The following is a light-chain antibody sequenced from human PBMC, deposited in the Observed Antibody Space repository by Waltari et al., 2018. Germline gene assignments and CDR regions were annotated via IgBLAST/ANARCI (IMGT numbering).Light chain of an antibody. CDR1: SSDVGGYNF. V-gene: IGLV2-14*03. Sequence: QSALTQPASASGSPGQSITISCTGTSSDVGGYNFVSWYQQHPGKAPKLMIYDVINWPSGVSSRFSGSKSGNTASLTISGLQAEDEAYYYCYSYTTSSTYVFGTGTQVTVL. CDR2: DVI. CDR3: YSYTTSSTYV. J-gene: IGLJ1*01.